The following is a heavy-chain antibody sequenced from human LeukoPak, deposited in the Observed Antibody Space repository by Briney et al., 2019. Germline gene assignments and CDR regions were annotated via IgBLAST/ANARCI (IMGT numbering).Heavy chain of an antibody. V-gene: IGHV1-18*01. CDR2: ISPYNDDS. CDR3: ARSGSGYNPIDF. CDR1: GYTFSSSG. Sequence: ASVKVSCKASGYTFSSSGISWVRQAPGQGLEWMGWISPYNDDSRYEQTLQGRVTMTTDTSTSTVYMELRSPRSDDTAVYYCARSGSGYNPIDFWGQGTRVTVSS. J-gene: IGHJ4*02. D-gene: IGHD5-12*01.